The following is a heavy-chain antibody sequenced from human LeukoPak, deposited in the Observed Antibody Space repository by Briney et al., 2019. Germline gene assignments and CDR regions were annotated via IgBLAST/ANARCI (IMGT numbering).Heavy chain of an antibody. J-gene: IGHJ6*03. CDR1: GGSISSGSYY. CDR3: TREVLSGWNYYYYMDV. Sequence: PSETLSLTCTVSGGSISSGSYYWSWIRQPAGKGLEWIGRIYTSGSTNYNPSLKSRVTISVDTSKDQFSLKLSSVTAADTAVYYCTREVLSGWNYYYYMDVWGKGTTVTVSS. CDR2: IYTSGST. D-gene: IGHD3-9*01. V-gene: IGHV4-61*02.